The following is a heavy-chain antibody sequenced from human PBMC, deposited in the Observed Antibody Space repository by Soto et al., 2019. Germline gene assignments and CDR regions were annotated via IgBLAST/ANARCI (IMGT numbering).Heavy chain of an antibody. CDR3: ARSDSSGWYYFDY. CDR2: ISSSSSYI. Sequence: GGSLRLSCAASGFTFSSYSMNWVRQVPGKGLEWVSSISSSSSYIYYADSVKGRFTISRDNAKNSLYLQMNSLRAEDTAVYYCARSDSSGWYYFDYWGQGTLVTVSS. J-gene: IGHJ4*02. CDR1: GFTFSSYS. D-gene: IGHD6-19*01. V-gene: IGHV3-21*01.